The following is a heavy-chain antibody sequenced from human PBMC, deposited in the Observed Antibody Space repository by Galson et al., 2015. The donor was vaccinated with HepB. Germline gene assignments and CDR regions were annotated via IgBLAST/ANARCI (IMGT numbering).Heavy chain of an antibody. Sequence: SLRLSCAASGFSFSDYYMNWIRQAPGKGLEWVSYISSSSSYTKYADSVKGRFTISRDNSKNPLYLQMNSLRAEDTAVYYCAKDRGYYDSSGYYYVGYFDYWGQGTLVTVSS. CDR1: GFSFSDYY. D-gene: IGHD3-22*01. CDR2: ISSSSSYT. CDR3: AKDRGYYDSSGYYYVGYFDY. V-gene: IGHV3-11*05. J-gene: IGHJ4*02.